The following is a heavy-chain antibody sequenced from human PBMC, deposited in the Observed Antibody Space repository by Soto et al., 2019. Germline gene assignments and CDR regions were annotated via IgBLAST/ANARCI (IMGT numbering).Heavy chain of an antibody. CDR2: INAGNGNT. J-gene: IGHJ6*02. D-gene: IGHD2-2*01. CDR1: GFTFTSYA. Sequence: VASVKVSCKASGFTFTSYAMHWVRQAPGQRLEWMGWINAGNGNTKYSQRFQGRVTITRDTSASTAYMELSSLRSEDTAVYYCAREWRESKIVLVPAAPAIGNYDQYGMDVWGQGTTVTVSS. CDR3: AREWRESKIVLVPAAPAIGNYDQYGMDV. V-gene: IGHV1-3*01.